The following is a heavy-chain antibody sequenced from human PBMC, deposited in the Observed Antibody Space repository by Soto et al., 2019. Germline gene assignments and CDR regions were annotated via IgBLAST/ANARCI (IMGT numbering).Heavy chain of an antibody. D-gene: IGHD4-17*01. Sequence: SETLSLTCTVSGGSIGNSPYYWGWIRQPPGKGLEWIGSITHYNPSLKSRITISVDTSKNQFSLKLSSVTAADTAVYYCARPGYGGYGVDYWGLGTLVTVSS. CDR2: IT. V-gene: IGHV4-39*01. CDR3: ARPGYGGYGVDY. J-gene: IGHJ4*02. CDR1: GGSIGNSPYY.